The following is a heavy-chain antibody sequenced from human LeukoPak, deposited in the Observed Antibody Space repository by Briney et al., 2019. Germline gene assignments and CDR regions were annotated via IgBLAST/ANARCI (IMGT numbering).Heavy chain of an antibody. CDR1: GGTFSSYA. Sequence: SVKVSCKASGGTFSSYAISWVRQAPGQGLEWMGRIIPILGIANYAQKFQGRVTITADKSTSTAYMELSSLRSEDTAVYYCARDTGIVVVTAFDYWGQGTLVTVSS. D-gene: IGHD2-21*02. V-gene: IGHV1-69*04. CDR2: IIPILGIA. CDR3: ARDTGIVVVTAFDY. J-gene: IGHJ4*02.